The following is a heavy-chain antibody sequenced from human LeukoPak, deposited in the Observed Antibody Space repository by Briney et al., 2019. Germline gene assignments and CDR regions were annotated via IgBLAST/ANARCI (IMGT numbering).Heavy chain of an antibody. Sequence: SEALSLTCAVSGGSISSGGYSWSWIRQPPGKGLEWIGYIYHSGSTYYNPSLKSRVTISVDRSKNQFSLKLSSVTAADTAVYYCARAPTMKDAFDIWGQGTMVTVSS. D-gene: IGHD3-22*01. CDR1: GGSISSGGYS. V-gene: IGHV4-30-2*01. CDR2: IYHSGST. CDR3: ARAPTMKDAFDI. J-gene: IGHJ3*02.